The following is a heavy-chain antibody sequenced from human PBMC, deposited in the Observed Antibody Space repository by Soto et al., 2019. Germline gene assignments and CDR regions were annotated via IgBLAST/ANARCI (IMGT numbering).Heavy chain of an antibody. J-gene: IGHJ6*02. CDR2: IYYSGST. CDR1: GGSISSSSYY. D-gene: IGHD3-10*01. CDR3: ASLYGSGSYHYYYYYYGMDV. V-gene: IGHV4-39*01. Sequence: TLSLTCTVSGGSISSSSYYWGWIRQPPGKGLEWIGSIYYSGSTYYNPSLKSRVTISVDTSKNQFSLKLSSVTAADTAVYYCASLYGSGSYHYYYYYYGMDVWGQGTTVTVSS.